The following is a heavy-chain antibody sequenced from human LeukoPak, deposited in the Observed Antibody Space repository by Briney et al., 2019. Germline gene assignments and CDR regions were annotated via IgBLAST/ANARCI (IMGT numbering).Heavy chain of an antibody. D-gene: IGHD6-13*01. CDR2: ISSNGGST. CDR3: ARDRFSAGIAAAGTTLDY. CDR1: GFTFSSYA. J-gene: IGHJ4*02. V-gene: IGHV3-64*01. Sequence: GGSLRLSCAASGFTFSSYAMHWVRQAPGKGLEYVSAISSNGGSTYYANSVKGRFTISRDNSKNTLYLQMGSLRAEDVAVYYCARDRFSAGIAAAGTTLDYWGQGTLVTVSS.